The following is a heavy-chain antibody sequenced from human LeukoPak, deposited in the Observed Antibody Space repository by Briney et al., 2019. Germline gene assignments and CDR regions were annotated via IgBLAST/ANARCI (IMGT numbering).Heavy chain of an antibody. Sequence: PGGSLRLSCAASGFTFSSYAMSWVRQAPGKGLEWVSAISGSGGSTYYADSVKGRFTISRDNSKNTLYLQMNSLRAEDTAVYYCAKDYAPRSPQHIVVVTAIYFDYWGQGTLVTVSS. J-gene: IGHJ4*02. V-gene: IGHV3-23*01. CDR2: ISGSGGST. D-gene: IGHD2-21*02. CDR3: AKDYAPRSPQHIVVVTAIYFDY. CDR1: GFTFSSYA.